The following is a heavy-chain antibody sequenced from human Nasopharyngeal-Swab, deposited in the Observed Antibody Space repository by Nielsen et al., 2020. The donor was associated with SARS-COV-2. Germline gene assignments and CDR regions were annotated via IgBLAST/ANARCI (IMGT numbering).Heavy chain of an antibody. V-gene: IGHV4-34*01. CDR1: GGSFSGYY. Sequence: SETLSLTCAVYGGSFSGYYWSWIRQPPGKGLEWIGEINHSGSTNYNPSLKSRVTISVDTSKNQFSLKLSSVTAADTAVYYCARGRNGGPEGYWGQGTLVTVSS. CDR2: INHSGST. J-gene: IGHJ4*02. CDR3: ARGRNGGPEGY. D-gene: IGHD4-23*01.